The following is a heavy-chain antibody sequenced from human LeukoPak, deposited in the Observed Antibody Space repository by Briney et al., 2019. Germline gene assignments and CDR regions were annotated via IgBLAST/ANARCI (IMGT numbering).Heavy chain of an antibody. V-gene: IGHV1-2*06. Sequence: ASVKVSCKASGYTFTGYHIHWVRQAPGQGLEWMGRINPYSGDTNFAQKFQGRVTITRDTSITTAYMDLSSLTPDDTAVYFCARDQGSLTRSWYTGYWGQGTLVTVSS. J-gene: IGHJ4*02. CDR2: INPYSGDT. D-gene: IGHD6-13*01. CDR3: ARDQGSLTRSWYTGY. CDR1: GYTFTGYH.